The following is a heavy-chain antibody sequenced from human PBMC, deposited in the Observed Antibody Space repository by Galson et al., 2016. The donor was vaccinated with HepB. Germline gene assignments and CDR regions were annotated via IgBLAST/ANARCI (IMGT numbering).Heavy chain of an antibody. V-gene: IGHV5-51*03. J-gene: IGHJ6*02. CDR2: IYPGDSDT. D-gene: IGHD3-3*01. Sequence: QSGAEVTKPGESLKISCKASGFSFTTFWIGWVRQMPGRGLEWMGIIYPGDSDTRYSPSFQGQVTISADKSINTAYLQWSSLKASDTAMYYCSRLRYDFWDGQAYVFYGMDVWGQGTTVTVSS. CDR3: SRLRYDFWDGQAYVFYGMDV. CDR1: GFSFTTFW.